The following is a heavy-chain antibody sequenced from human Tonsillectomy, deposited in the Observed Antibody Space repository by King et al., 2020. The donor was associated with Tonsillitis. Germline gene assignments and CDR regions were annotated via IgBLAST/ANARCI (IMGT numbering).Heavy chain of an antibody. Sequence: VQLVESGGGLVQPGRSLRLSCLASGFSFDDYAMTWFRQAPGKGLEWVGFIRIRAYGATTDYAASVRGRFIISRDDSKSSAYLQMNSLKTEDTAVYYCSRGRGNDWNLRDYSDSWGQGTLVIVSS. CDR2: IRIRAYGATT. CDR1: GFSFDDYA. J-gene: IGHJ4*02. D-gene: IGHD1-1*01. V-gene: IGHV3-49*03. CDR3: SRGRGNDWNLRDYSDS.